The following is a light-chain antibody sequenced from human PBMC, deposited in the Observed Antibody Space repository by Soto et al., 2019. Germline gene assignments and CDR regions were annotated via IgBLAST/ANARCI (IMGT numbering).Light chain of an antibody. V-gene: IGLV2-8*01. Sequence: QSALTQPHSASGSPGQAVTISCTGTSGDVAAYNYVSWYQQRPGKSPKLINYEVSQRPSGVPDRFSGSKSGNTASLTVTGLQSEDQAYYYCASYAGSNNFEVFGGGTKLTVL. CDR2: EVS. CDR1: SGDVAAYNY. J-gene: IGLJ2*01. CDR3: ASYAGSNNFEV.